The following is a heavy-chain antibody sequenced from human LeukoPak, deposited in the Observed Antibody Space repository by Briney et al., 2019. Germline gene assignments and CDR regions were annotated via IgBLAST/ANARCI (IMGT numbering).Heavy chain of an antibody. Sequence: SETLSPTCAVSGGSISSSNGWSWVRQPPGKGLEWIGEIYHSGSTNYNPSLKSRVTISVDKSKNQFSLKLSSVTAADTAVYYCARLLLGYSYGRGNFDYWGQGTLVTVSS. V-gene: IGHV4-4*02. CDR2: IYHSGST. CDR3: ARLLLGYSYGRGNFDY. D-gene: IGHD5-18*01. CDR1: GGSISSSNG. J-gene: IGHJ4*02.